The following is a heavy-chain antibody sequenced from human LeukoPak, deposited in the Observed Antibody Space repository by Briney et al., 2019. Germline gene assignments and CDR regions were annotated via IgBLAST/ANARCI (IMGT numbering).Heavy chain of an antibody. CDR2: IYYSGST. CDR3: ARLHDFWPLGYFDY. D-gene: IGHD3-3*01. CDR1: GGSISSYY. V-gene: IGHV4-39*01. J-gene: IGHJ4*02. Sequence: SETLSLTRTVSGGSISSYYWSWIRQPPGKGLEWIGSIYYSGSTYYNPSLKSRVTISVDTSKNQFSLKLSSVTAADTAVYYCARLHDFWPLGYFDYWGQGTLVTVSS.